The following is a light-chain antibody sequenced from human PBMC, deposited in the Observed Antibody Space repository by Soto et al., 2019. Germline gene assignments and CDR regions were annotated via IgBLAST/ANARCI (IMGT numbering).Light chain of an antibody. CDR1: SSNIGTNT. CDR3: AAWDVSLVV. Sequence: QSVLTQPPSASGTHGQRVTIFCSGSSSNIGTNTVIWYQQLPGAAPKLLIYSDNQRPSGVPDRFSGSKSGTSASLAISGLQSEDEADYYCAAWDVSLVVFGGGTKLTVL. CDR2: SDN. J-gene: IGLJ2*01. V-gene: IGLV1-44*01.